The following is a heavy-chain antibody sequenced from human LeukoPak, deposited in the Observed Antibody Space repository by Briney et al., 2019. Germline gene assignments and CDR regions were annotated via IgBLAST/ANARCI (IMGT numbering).Heavy chain of an antibody. V-gene: IGHV3-23*01. CDR2: ISGSGGST. J-gene: IGHJ4*02. CDR1: GFTFSSYA. Sequence: GGSLRLSCAASGFTFSSYAMSWVRQAPGKGLEWVSAISGSGGSTYYADSVKGRFTISRDNSKNTLYLQMNSLRAEDTAVYYCARERGYCSGGSCYFLDYWGQGTLDTVSS. CDR3: ARERGYCSGGSCYFLDY. D-gene: IGHD2-15*01.